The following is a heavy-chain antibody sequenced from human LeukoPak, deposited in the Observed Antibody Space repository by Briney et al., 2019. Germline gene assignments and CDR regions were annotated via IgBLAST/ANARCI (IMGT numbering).Heavy chain of an antibody. V-gene: IGHV1-58*02. Sequence: SVKVSCKASGFTFTSSAMQWVRQARGQRLEWIGWTVVGSGNTNYAQKFQERVTITRDMSTSTAYMELSSLRSEDTAVCYCAAVSVGASSNWGQGTLVTVSS. J-gene: IGHJ4*02. CDR2: TVVGSGNT. CDR3: AAVSVGASSN. D-gene: IGHD1-26*01. CDR1: GFTFTSSA.